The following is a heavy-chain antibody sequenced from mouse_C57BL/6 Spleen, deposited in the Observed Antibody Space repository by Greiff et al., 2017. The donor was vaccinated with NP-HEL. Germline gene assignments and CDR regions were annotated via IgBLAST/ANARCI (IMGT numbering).Heavy chain of an antibody. J-gene: IGHJ4*01. V-gene: IGHV1-84*01. CDR3: AREEAYSNRAYAMDY. CDR1: GYTFTDYY. D-gene: IGHD2-5*01. CDR2: IYPGSGNT. Sequence: QVQLKESGPELVKPGASVKISCKASGYTFTDYYINWVKQRPGQGLEWIGWIYPGSGNTKYNEKFKGKATLTVDTSSSTAYMQLSSLTSEDSAVYFCAREEAYSNRAYAMDYWGQGTSVTVSS.